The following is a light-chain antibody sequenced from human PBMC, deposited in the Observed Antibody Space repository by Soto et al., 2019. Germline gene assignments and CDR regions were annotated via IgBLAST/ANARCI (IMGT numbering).Light chain of an antibody. CDR1: QSLVHNDGNTY. J-gene: IGKJ1*01. CDR2: KVS. CDR3: MEAKQSSWT. V-gene: IGKV2-24*01. Sequence: DIVMTQTPLSSPVTLGQAASISCRSSQSLVHNDGNTYLSWFQQRPGQPPRLLIYKVSARFSGVPDRLSGSGAGTDSTLTISRVEAEAVGVYYGMEAKQSSWTFGQGTKVDI.